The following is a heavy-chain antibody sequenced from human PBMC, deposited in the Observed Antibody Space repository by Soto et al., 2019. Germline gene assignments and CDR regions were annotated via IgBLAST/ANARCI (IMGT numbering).Heavy chain of an antibody. CDR1: GDSISSNNW. CDR3: AKDYGGSDATDT. J-gene: IGHJ3*01. V-gene: IGHV4-4*02. Sequence: QVQLQESGPGLVKPSGTLSLTCAVSGDSISSNNWWSWVRQSPEKGLEWIGEIYHTGTTNYNPSLKGRVTISVDKSKNQFSLKLTSMTAADSAVYYCAKDYGGSDATDTWGQGTMVTVSS. CDR2: IYHTGTT. D-gene: IGHD5-12*01.